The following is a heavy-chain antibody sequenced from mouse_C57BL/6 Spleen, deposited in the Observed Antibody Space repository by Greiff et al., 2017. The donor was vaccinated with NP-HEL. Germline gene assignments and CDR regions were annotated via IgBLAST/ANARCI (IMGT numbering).Heavy chain of an antibody. V-gene: IGHV1-26*01. D-gene: IGHD2-4*01. Sequence: EVQLQQSGPELVKPGASVKISCKASGYTFTDYYMNWVKQSHGKSLEWIGDINPNNGGTSYNQKFKGKATLTVDKSSSTAYMERRSLTSEDSAVYYCARSRDYGNWFDYWGQGTTLTVSS. CDR2: INPNNGGT. CDR1: GYTFTDYY. CDR3: ARSRDYGNWFDY. J-gene: IGHJ2*01.